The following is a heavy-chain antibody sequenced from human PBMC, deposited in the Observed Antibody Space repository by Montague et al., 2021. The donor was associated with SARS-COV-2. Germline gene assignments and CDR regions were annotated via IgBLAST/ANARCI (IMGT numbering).Heavy chain of an antibody. CDR1: GFTFSAYY. J-gene: IGHJ4*02. CDR3: ARQGRYFDWLLMARGHQRTEGVDY. Sequence: SLRLSCAASGFTFSAYYMSWIRPAPGNGLAWVSYISSSSSYTNYADSVKGRFTISRDNAKNSLYLQMNSLRAEDTAVYHCARQGRYFDWLLMARGHQRTEGVDYGGQGTLVTVSS. D-gene: IGHD3-9*01. CDR2: ISSSSSYT. V-gene: IGHV3-11*03.